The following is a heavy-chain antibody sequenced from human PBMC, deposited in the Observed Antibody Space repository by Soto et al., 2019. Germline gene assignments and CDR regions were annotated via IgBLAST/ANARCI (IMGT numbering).Heavy chain of an antibody. J-gene: IGHJ4*02. CDR2: IKSKTAGGTT. CDR1: GFTFSNAW. D-gene: IGHD3-10*01. V-gene: IGHV3-15*07. CDR3: PTDLLADDPDY. Sequence: EVQLVESGGALVKPGGSLRLSCAASGFTFSNAWLNWVRQAPGKGLEWVGRIKSKTAGGTTDYAAPVKGRFTISRDDSEYTVYLQMNSLKTEDTAVYYCPTDLLADDPDYWGQGTLVTVSS.